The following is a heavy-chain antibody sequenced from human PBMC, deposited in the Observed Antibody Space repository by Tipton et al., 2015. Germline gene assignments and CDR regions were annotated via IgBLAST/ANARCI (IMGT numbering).Heavy chain of an antibody. D-gene: IGHD3-22*01. V-gene: IGHV3-23*01. CDR1: GFTFGNYA. CDR2: ISGGAGTR. CDR3: ARVVKFRDRGFYHVSSGPLGWFDP. J-gene: IGHJ5*02. Sequence: SLRLSCAASGFTFGNYAMSWVRQAPGKGPEWVAAISGGAGTRYYAGFVRGRFTISTDDSKNTLYLQMNSLRAEDTAVYYCARVVKFRDRGFYHVSSGPLGWFDPWGQGAPVTVSS.